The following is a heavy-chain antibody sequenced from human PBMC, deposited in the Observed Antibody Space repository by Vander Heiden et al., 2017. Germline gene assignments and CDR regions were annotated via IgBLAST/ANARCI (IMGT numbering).Heavy chain of an antibody. CDR1: GDSISSGTHY. Sequence: QLQLQESGPGLVKPSETLSLTCTVCGDSISSGTHYWGWVRQPPGKGLEWIGTIYYSGRTFYKPSLRSRATISVDTSKDQFSLKLNSVTAADTAVYYCARKRYSSGWDFDYWGQGVLVTVSS. CDR2: IYYSGRT. CDR3: ARKRYSSGWDFDY. V-gene: IGHV4-39*01. D-gene: IGHD6-19*01. J-gene: IGHJ4*02.